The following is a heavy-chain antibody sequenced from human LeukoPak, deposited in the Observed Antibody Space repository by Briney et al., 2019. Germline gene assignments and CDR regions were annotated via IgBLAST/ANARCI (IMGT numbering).Heavy chain of an antibody. V-gene: IGHV3-48*03. D-gene: IGHD6-13*01. CDR1: GFTFSSYE. Sequence: GGSLRLSCAASGFTFSSYEMNWVRQAPGKGLEWVSYISSSGSTIYYADSVKGRFTISRDNAKNSLYLQMNSLRAEDTAVYYCARDGSSSWYWDWFDPWGQGTLVTVSS. CDR3: ARDGSSSWYWDWFDP. J-gene: IGHJ5*02. CDR2: ISSSGSTI.